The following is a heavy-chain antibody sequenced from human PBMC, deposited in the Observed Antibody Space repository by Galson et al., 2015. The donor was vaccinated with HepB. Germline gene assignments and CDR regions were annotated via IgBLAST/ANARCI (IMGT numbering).Heavy chain of an antibody. CDR3: ARDRSHSLDF. V-gene: IGHV1-18*04. D-gene: IGHD2-15*01. J-gene: IGHJ4*02. CDR1: YNTFTSNG. Sequence: SVKVSCKASYNTFTSNGISWVRQAPGRGLEWVGWISANSGRTTYAWRLLGRLTLTTDTSTSTGYMELRSLRSDDTAIYYCARDRSHSLDFWGQGTLVTVSS. CDR2: ISANSGRT.